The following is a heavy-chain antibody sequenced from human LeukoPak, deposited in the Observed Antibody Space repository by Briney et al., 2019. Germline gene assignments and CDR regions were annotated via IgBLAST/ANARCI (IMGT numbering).Heavy chain of an antibody. CDR2: INPNSGAT. Sequence: ASVTVSFKSSGYTFTFHYMHWVRQAPGQGPEGMGWINPNSGATKYAQTLQGRVTMTRDTSISIVYMELSRLTTDDTAVYYCARALRYDDSSGYYAYWGQGTLVTVSS. V-gene: IGHV1-2*02. CDR3: ARALRYDDSSGYYAY. J-gene: IGHJ4*02. CDR1: GYTFTFHY. D-gene: IGHD3-22*01.